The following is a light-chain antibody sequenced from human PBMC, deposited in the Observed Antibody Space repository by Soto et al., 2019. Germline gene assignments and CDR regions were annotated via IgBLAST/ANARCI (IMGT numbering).Light chain of an antibody. CDR2: DAS. J-gene: IGKJ1*01. Sequence: EIVLTQSPATLSLSPGERATLSCRASQSVDSYLAWYQQKVGQAPRLLIYDASNRATGIPARFSGSGSGADFTLTISRLEPEDFAVYYCQYSGNSPLTFGQGTKVDFK. CDR1: QSVDSY. CDR3: QYSGNSPLT. V-gene: IGKV3-11*01.